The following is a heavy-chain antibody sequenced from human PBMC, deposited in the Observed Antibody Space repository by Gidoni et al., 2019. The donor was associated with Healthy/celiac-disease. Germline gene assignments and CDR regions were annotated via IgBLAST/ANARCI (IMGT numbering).Heavy chain of an antibody. CDR1: GFTFDSYA. D-gene: IGHD3-22*01. CDR3: AKPYYARYYYDSSGYYGDAFDY. J-gene: IGHJ4*02. V-gene: IGHV3-23*01. CDR2: ISGSGGSA. Sequence: EVNVLESGGDLQKRRRNQRHYSVDSGFTFDSYAITWVRQAPRKGLEWVSAISGSGGSAYYADALQGPFTISRDNSKNTLYLQMNSLRAEDTAVYSCAKPYYARYYYDSSGYYGDAFDYWGQGTLVTVFS.